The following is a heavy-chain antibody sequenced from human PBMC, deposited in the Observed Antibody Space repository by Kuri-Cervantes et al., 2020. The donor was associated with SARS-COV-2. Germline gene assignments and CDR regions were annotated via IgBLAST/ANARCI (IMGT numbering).Heavy chain of an antibody. J-gene: IGHJ5*02. CDR2: FDPEDGET. CDR1: GYTLTELS. Sequence: ASVKVSCKVPGYTLTELSMHWVRQAPGKGLEWMGGFDPEDGETIYAQKFQGRVTMTEDTSTDTAYMELSSLRSEDTAVYYCATSSPYTQSSNWFDPWGQGTLVTVSS. V-gene: IGHV1-24*01. D-gene: IGHD6-6*01. CDR3: ATSSPYTQSSNWFDP.